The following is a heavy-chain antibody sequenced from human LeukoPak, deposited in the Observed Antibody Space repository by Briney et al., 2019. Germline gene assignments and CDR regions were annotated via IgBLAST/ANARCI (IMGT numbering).Heavy chain of an antibody. CDR3: TKAPSGIAVAGYFDY. CDR1: GFTFDDYA. Sequence: GGSLRLSCAASGFTFDDYAMHWVRQAPGKGLEWVSGISWNSGSIGYADSVKGRFTISRDNAKNSLYLQMNSLRAEGTALYYCTKAPSGIAVAGYFDYWGQGTLVTVSS. V-gene: IGHV3-9*01. J-gene: IGHJ4*02. D-gene: IGHD6-19*01. CDR2: ISWNSGSI.